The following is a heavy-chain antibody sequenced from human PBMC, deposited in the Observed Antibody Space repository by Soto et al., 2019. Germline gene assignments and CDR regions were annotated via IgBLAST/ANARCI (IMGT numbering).Heavy chain of an antibody. D-gene: IGHD3-10*01. CDR2: INPNSGGT. CDR1: GYTFTGYY. CDR3: ARDSELLWLGEFPTPGYYMDV. Sequence: ASVKVSCKASGYTFTGYYMHWVRQAPGQGLEWMGWINPNSGGTNYAQKFQGWVTMTRDTSISTAYMELSRLRSDDTAVYYCARDSELLWLGEFPTPGYYMDVWGKGTTVTVSS. J-gene: IGHJ6*03. V-gene: IGHV1-2*04.